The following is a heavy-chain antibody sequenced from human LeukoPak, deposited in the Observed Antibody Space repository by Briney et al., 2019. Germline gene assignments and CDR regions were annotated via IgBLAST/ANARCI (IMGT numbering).Heavy chain of an antibody. J-gene: IGHJ4*02. Sequence: SETLSLTCTVSGGSLSSGSDYWSWIRQPPGKGLEWIGYIYYSGSTNYNPSLKSRVTLSVDTSKSQFSLELTSATAADAAIYYCARYYYASGRYSNVDYWGQGTLVTVSS. V-gene: IGHV4-61*01. CDR2: IYYSGST. D-gene: IGHD3-10*01. CDR3: ARYYYASGRYSNVDY. CDR1: GGSLSSGSDY.